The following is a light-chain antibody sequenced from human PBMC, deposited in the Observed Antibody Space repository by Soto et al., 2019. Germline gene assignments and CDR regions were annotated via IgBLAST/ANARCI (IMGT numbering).Light chain of an antibody. J-gene: IGLJ1*01. Sequence: QSVLTQPPSVSGAPGQRVTISCTGSSSNIGAGYDVHWYQQLPGTAPKLLIYGNSNRPSGVPDRFSGSKSGTSASLAITGLQAEDEAHYYCQSYDSSLSGLYVFGTGTKVTI. CDR3: QSYDSSLSGLYV. CDR1: SSNIGAGYD. V-gene: IGLV1-40*01. CDR2: GNS.